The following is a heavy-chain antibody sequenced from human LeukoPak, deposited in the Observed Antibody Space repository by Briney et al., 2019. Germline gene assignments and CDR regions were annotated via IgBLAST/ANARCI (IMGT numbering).Heavy chain of an antibody. Sequence: ASVKVSCKASGGTFNSYAISWVRQAPGQGLEWMGRIIPILGIANYAQKFQGRVTITADKSTSTAYMELSSLRSEDTAVYYCARPLPGRGWFDPWGQGTLVTVSS. CDR1: GGTFNSYA. J-gene: IGHJ5*02. V-gene: IGHV1-69*04. CDR2: IIPILGIA. D-gene: IGHD1-14*01. CDR3: ARPLPGRGWFDP.